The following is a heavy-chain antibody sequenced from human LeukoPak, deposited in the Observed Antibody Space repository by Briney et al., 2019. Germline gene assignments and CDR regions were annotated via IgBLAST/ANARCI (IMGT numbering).Heavy chain of an antibody. V-gene: IGHV4-59*12. CDR2: INYSGST. J-gene: IGHJ4*02. CDR1: GDSISTYY. D-gene: IGHD3-3*01. CDR3: SRESGPFSPFGF. Sequence: SETLSLTCTVSGDSISTYYWSWIRQPPGKRLEWIGYINYSGSTNYNPSLRSRLTMSLDESKNQVSLNLTSVTAADTAVYYCSRESGPFSPFGFWGQGTLVSVHS.